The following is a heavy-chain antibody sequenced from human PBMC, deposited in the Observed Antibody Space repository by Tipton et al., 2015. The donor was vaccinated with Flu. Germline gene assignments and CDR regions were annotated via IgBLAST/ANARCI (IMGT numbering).Heavy chain of an antibody. J-gene: IGHJ5*02. CDR1: GFTFSSYE. CDR2: ISSSGSTI. Sequence: CAASGFTFSSYEMNWVRQAPGKGLEWVSYISSSGSTIYYADSVKGRFTISRDNAKNSLYLQMNSLRAEDTAVYYCAREYCSGGSCYSVKINWFDPWGQGTLVTVSS. D-gene: IGHD2-15*01. V-gene: IGHV3-48*03. CDR3: AREYCSGGSCYSVKINWFDP.